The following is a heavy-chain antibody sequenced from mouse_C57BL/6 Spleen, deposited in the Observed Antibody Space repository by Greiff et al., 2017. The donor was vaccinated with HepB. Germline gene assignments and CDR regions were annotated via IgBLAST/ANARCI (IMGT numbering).Heavy chain of an antibody. CDR2: IRNKANGYTT. CDR3: ARSFRGSSYYFDY. J-gene: IGHJ2*01. D-gene: IGHD1-1*01. V-gene: IGHV7-3*01. CDR1: GFTFTDYY. Sequence: EVQLVESGGGLVQPGGSLSLSCAASGFTFTDYYMSWVRQPPGKALEWLGFIRNKANGYTTEYSASVKGRFTISRDNSQSILYLQMNALRAEDSATYYCARSFRGSSYYFDYWGQGTTLTVSS.